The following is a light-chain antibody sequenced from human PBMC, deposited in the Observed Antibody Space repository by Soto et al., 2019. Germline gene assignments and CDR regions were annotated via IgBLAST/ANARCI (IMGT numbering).Light chain of an antibody. J-gene: IGKJ1*01. Sequence: DIQMTQSPSTLSASLGERVTITCRAGQSISSELSCYQHKPGKAPKVLIFDAASLESGGPSRFSGSGAATEFTLTITSLQPHDYSADYCQQYNSYPWTFGQGTQVEIK. CDR3: QQYNSYPWT. CDR1: QSISSE. CDR2: DAA. V-gene: IGKV1-5*01.